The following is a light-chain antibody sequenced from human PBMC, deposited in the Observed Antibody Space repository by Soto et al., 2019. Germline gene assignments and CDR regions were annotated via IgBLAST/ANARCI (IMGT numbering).Light chain of an antibody. J-gene: IGLJ2*01. V-gene: IGLV1-44*01. CDR1: SSNIGSKA. CDR3: AAWDASLNGRI. Sequence: QAVVTQPPSASGTPGQRVTISCSGSSSNIGSKAVAWYQQLPGTAPKLLIYSHNQRPSGVPDRFSGSKSGTSASLAISGLQSGDEGDYYCAAWDASLNGRIFGGGTKLTVL. CDR2: SHN.